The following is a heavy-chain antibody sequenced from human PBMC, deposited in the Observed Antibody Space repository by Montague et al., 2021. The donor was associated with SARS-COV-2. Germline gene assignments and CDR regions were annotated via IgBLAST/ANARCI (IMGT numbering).Heavy chain of an antibody. D-gene: IGHD2-15*01. CDR3: ARNLVVHYWYGMDV. CDR1: GGSISSYY. V-gene: IGHV4-59*01. CDR2: INYSGST. J-gene: IGHJ6*02. Sequence: SETLSLTCTVAGGSISSYYWRWIRQPPGKGLEWIGYINYSGSTNYNPSLKSRVTISADTSKNQFSLNLSSVTAADTAVYYCARNLVVHYWYGMDVWGQGTTVTVSS.